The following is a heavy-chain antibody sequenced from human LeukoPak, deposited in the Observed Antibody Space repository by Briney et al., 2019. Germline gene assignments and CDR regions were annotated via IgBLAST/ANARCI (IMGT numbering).Heavy chain of an antibody. D-gene: IGHD2-21*02. CDR1: GFTFSSFA. CDR2: ISGAGGNT. CDR3: ARSLAQCGGDCYSNWGY. V-gene: IGHV3-23*01. J-gene: IGHJ4*02. Sequence: PGGSLRLSCAASGFTFSSFAMSWVRQAPGKGLEWVSAISGAGGNTYYSDSVKGRFTISRDNSKNTLHLQMNSLRAEDTAVYYCARSLAQCGGDCYSNWGYWDQGTLVTVSS.